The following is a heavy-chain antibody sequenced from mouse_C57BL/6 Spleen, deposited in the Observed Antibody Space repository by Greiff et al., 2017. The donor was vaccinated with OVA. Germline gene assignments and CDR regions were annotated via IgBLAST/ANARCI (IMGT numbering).Heavy chain of an antibody. CDR2: IDPSDSET. CDR1: GYTFTSYW. V-gene: IGHV1-52*01. Sequence: QVQLQQPGAELVRPGSSVKLSCKASGYTFTSYWMHWVKQRPIQGLEWIGNIDPSDSETHYNQKFKDKATLTVDKSSSTAYMQLSSLTSEDSAVYYCARRDYSNYVFAYWGQGTLVTVSA. J-gene: IGHJ3*01. CDR3: ARRDYSNYVFAY. D-gene: IGHD2-5*01.